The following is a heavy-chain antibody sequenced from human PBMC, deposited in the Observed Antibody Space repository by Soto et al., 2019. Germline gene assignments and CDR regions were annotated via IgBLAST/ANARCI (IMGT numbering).Heavy chain of an antibody. D-gene: IGHD2-8*01. CDR1: GDSVSTNSAT. CDR3: ARLIGNSWLAS. V-gene: IGHV6-1*01. Sequence: QVQLQQSGPGLVKPSQTLSLTCAISGDSVSTNSATWDWIRQSTSRGLEWLGRTYYRSKWYNDYAASVKGRITINPDTSNNQLALQLNSVTHDDTAVYYCARLIGNSWLASWGQGTLVTVSS. J-gene: IGHJ5*01. CDR2: TYYRSKWYN.